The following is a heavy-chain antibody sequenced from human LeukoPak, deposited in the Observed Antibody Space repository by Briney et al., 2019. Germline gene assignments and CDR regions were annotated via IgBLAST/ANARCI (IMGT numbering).Heavy chain of an antibody. CDR3: VKGWDSSGYYAFDI. Sequence: GASVKVSCKASGYAFTVFHIHWVRQAPGQGPEWMAWINPNSGGTKYAQKFQGRVTMTRDTSISTAYMETSSLTSDDTAVYYCVKGWDSSGYYAFDIWGQGTMVTVSS. J-gene: IGHJ3*02. D-gene: IGHD3-22*01. CDR1: GYAFTVFH. CDR2: INPNSGGT. V-gene: IGHV1-2*02.